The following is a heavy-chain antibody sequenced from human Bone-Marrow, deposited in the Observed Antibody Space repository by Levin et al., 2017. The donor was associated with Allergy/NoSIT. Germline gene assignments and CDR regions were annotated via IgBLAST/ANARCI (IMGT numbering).Heavy chain of an antibody. Sequence: PSQTLSLTCAASGFTFSSYGMHWVRQAPGKGLEWVAVIWYDGSNKYYADSVKGRFTISRDNSKNTLYLQMNSLRAEDTAVYYCARDQQLWGDFWSGYSAHYYDYYMDVWGKGTTVTVSS. CDR1: GFTFSSYG. CDR3: ARDQQLWGDFWSGYSAHYYDYYMDV. V-gene: IGHV3-33*01. J-gene: IGHJ6*03. CDR2: IWYDGSNK. D-gene: IGHD3-3*01.